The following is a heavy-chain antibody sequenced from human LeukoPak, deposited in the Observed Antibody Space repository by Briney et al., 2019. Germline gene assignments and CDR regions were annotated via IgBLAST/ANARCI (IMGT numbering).Heavy chain of an antibody. D-gene: IGHD3-9*01. CDR1: GGSISSYY. Sequence: PSGTLSLTCTVSGGSISSYYWSWIRQPPGKGLEWIAYIYYRGSTNYNPSLKSRVTISVDTSKNQFSLKLSSVTAADTAVYYCARVLRYLATDPRRRNWFDPWGQGTLVTVSS. J-gene: IGHJ5*02. V-gene: IGHV4-59*12. CDR2: IYYRGST. CDR3: ARVLRYLATDPRRRNWFDP.